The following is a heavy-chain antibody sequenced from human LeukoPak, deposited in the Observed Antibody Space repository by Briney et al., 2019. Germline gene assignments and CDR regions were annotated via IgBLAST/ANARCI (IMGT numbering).Heavy chain of an antibody. CDR3: ARSARDSSGYYYFDY. CDR1: GGSISNYY. D-gene: IGHD3-22*01. V-gene: IGHV4-4*07. Sequence: SETLSLTCTVSGGSISNYYWSWIRQPAGKGLEWIGRIYTSGSTNYNPSLKSRVTMSVDTSKNQFSLKLSSVTAADTAVYYCARSARDSSGYYYFDYWGQGTLVTVSS. CDR2: IYTSGST. J-gene: IGHJ4*02.